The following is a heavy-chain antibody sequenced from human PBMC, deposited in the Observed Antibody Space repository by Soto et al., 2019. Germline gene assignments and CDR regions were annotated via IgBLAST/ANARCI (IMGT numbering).Heavy chain of an antibody. J-gene: IGHJ3*02. CDR1: GGFVSSGSYY. CDR3: ARVERGTATTVVDAFDI. CDR2: MSHSGGA. Sequence: QVQLQQWGAGLLKPSETLSLTCAVYGGFVSSGSYYWSWVRQPPGKGPEWLGEMSHSGGAYFNPSIKSRVTISVDTSKNQFSLKMSSVAAADTALYYCARVERGTATTVVDAFDIWGPGTMVTVSS. D-gene: IGHD1-1*01. V-gene: IGHV4-34*01.